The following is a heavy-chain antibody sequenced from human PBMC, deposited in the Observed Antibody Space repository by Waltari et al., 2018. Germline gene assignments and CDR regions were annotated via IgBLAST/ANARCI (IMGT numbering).Heavy chain of an antibody. D-gene: IGHD6-19*01. CDR3: ARDPGYSSFDY. CDR1: GFTFSHSW. V-gene: IGHV3-7*01. Sequence: EVQLVQSGGGLVQPGESLRLFCAASGFTFSHSWMSWVRQAPGMGLELVANMNQDGSQKNYVGSVKGRFTISRDNAKNSLYLQMNSLRAEDTAFYYCARDPGYSSFDYWGQGTLVTVSS. CDR2: MNQDGSQK. J-gene: IGHJ4*02.